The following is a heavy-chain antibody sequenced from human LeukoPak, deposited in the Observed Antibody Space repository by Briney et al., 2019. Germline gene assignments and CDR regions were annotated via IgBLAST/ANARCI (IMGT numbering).Heavy chain of an antibody. CDR3: ARKDSSGFFRIDY. CDR2: IWYDGSNK. V-gene: IGHV3-33*08. D-gene: IGHD3-22*01. Sequence: GGSLRLSCAASGFTFSSYGMHWVRQAPGKGLEWVAVIWYDGSNKYYADSVKGRFTISRNNSKNTLYLQMNSLRAGDTAVYYCARKDSSGFFRIDYWGQGTLVTVSS. J-gene: IGHJ4*02. CDR1: GFTFSSYG.